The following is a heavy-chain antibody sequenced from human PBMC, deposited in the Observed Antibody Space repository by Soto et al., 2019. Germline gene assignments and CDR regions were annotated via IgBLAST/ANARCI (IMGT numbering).Heavy chain of an antibody. D-gene: IGHD3-10*01. V-gene: IGHV4-30-4*01. J-gene: IGHJ4*02. CDR3: ARTVAGSDYPALADY. CDR2: IYYSGST. CDR1: GGSISSGDYY. Sequence: QVQLQESGPGLVKPSQTLSLTCTVSGGSISSGDYYWSWIRQPPGKVLEWIWYIYYSGSTYYNPSLKSRVTISVETSKNQCSLKLSSVTAADTAVYYCARTVAGSDYPALADYWGQGTMVTVSS.